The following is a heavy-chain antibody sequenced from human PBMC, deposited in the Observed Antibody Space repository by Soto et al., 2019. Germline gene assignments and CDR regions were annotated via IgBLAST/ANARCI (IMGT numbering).Heavy chain of an antibody. J-gene: IGHJ5*02. Sequence: LSLTCTVSGGSISSSSYYWVWIRQPPGKGLEWIGSIYYSGTTYYNPSLKSRVTISVDTSKNQFSLKLRSVTAADTAVYYCARQSPDYLGSVGWFDPWGQGTLVTVSS. V-gene: IGHV4-39*01. CDR1: GGSISSSSYY. CDR3: ARQSPDYLGSVGWFDP. CDR2: IYYSGTT. D-gene: IGHD1-26*01.